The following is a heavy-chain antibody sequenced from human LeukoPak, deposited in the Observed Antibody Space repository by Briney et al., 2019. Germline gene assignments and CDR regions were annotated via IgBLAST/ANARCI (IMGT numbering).Heavy chain of an antibody. J-gene: IGHJ6*03. CDR2: ISYDGSNK. V-gene: IGHV3-30*04. D-gene: IGHD1-26*01. CDR1: GFTFSSYA. Sequence: PGGSLRLSCAASGFTFSSYAMHWVRQAPGKGLEWVAVISYDGSNKYYADSVKGRFTISRDNAKNSLYLQMNSLRAEDTAVYYCAREGVGMLYYYYYYMDVWGKGTTVTVSS. CDR3: AREGVGMLYYYYYYMDV.